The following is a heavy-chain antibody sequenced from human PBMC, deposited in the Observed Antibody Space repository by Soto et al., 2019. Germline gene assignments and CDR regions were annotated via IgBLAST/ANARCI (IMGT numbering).Heavy chain of an antibody. J-gene: IGHJ3*02. V-gene: IGHV3-74*01. CDR2: INSDGSST. CDR1: GFTFSSYW. CDR3: STGDSNAFDN. D-gene: IGHD6-13*01. Sequence: EVQLVESGGGSVQPGGSLRLSCAASGFTFSSYWMHWVRQVPGTGLVWVSRINSDGSSTSYADSVKGRFTISRDNAKNTLDLQMNSLRAGDRAVYFFSTGDSNAFDNWGQGTMVTVS.